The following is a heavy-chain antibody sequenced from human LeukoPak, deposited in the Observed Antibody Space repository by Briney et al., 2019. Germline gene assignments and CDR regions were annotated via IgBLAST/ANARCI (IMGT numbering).Heavy chain of an antibody. CDR1: GFPFSDFS. Sequence: GGSLRLSCATSGFPFSDFSMSWVRQAPGKGLEWFSTTNSGGTSTYYAESVKGRFTISRDNSKNTLYLQMMSMRVEDTAVCYCAKQSYARSLGEGGPGTLVSVSS. J-gene: IGHJ4*02. CDR3: AKQSYARSLGE. D-gene: IGHD2-8*01. V-gene: IGHV3-23*01. CDR2: TNSGGTST.